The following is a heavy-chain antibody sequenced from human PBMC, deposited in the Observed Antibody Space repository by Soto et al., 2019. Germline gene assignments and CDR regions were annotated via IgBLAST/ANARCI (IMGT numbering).Heavy chain of an antibody. CDR3: ARVWGGAFDI. D-gene: IGHD3-10*01. CDR2: IYYSGST. J-gene: IGHJ3*02. Sequence: PSETLSLTCTVSGGSISSSSFHWGWIRQPPGKGLEWIGSIYYSGSTYYSPSLKSRVTISVDTSKNQFSLKLSSVTAADTAVYYCARVWGGAFDIWGQGTMVTVSS. CDR1: GGSISSSSFH. V-gene: IGHV4-39*07.